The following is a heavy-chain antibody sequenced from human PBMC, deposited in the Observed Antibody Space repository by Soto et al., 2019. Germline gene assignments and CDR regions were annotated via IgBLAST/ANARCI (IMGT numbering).Heavy chain of an antibody. CDR3: AKDQDSSSSFDY. V-gene: IGHV3-30*18. CDR1: GFTFSSYG. J-gene: IGHJ4*02. Sequence: GGSPRLSCAASGFTFSSYGMHWVRQAPGKGLEWVAVISYDGSNKYYADSVKGRFTISRDNSKNTLYLQMNSLRAEDTAVYYCAKDQDSSSSFDYWGQGTLVTVSS. D-gene: IGHD6-6*01. CDR2: ISYDGSNK.